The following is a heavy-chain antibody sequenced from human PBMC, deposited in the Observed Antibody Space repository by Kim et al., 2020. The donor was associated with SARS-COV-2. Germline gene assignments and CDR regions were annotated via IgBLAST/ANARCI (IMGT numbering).Heavy chain of an antibody. CDR3: ARGLYDYVWGSYREYNWFDP. CDR1: GGSFSGYY. D-gene: IGHD3-16*02. Sequence: SETLSLTCAVYGGSFSGYYWSWIRQPPGKGLEWIGEINHSGSTNYNPSLKSRVTISVDTSKNQFSLKLSSVTAADTAVYYCARGLYDYVWGSYREYNWFDPWGQGTLVTVSS. CDR2: INHSGST. J-gene: IGHJ5*02. V-gene: IGHV4-34*01.